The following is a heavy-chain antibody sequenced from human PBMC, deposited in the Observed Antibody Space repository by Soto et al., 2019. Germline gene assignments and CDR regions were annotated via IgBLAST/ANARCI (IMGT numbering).Heavy chain of an antibody. CDR2: INQDGSEK. CDR3: ARDTTAVVTYFDY. Sequence: EVQLVESGGGLVQPGGSLRLSCAASGFTFSSYWMSWVRQAPGKGLEWVANINQDGSEKYYVDSVKGRITISRDNAKNSLYLQMNGLRAEDTAVYYCARDTTAVVTYFDYWGLGTLVTVSS. V-gene: IGHV3-7*01. CDR1: GFTFSSYW. D-gene: IGHD2-21*02. J-gene: IGHJ4*02.